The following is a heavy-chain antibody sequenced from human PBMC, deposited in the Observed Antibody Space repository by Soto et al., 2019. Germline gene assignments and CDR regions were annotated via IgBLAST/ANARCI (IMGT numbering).Heavy chain of an antibody. CDR3: ARSSSDFWSGYYGVDWFDP. D-gene: IGHD3-3*01. V-gene: IGHV3-66*01. CDR2: IYGGGST. J-gene: IGHJ5*02. CDR1: GFTVSSNY. Sequence: GGSLRLSCAASGFTVSSNYMSWVRQAPGKGLEWVSVIYGGGSTYYADSVKGRFTISRDNSKNTLYLQMNSLRAEDTAVYYCARSSSDFWSGYYGVDWFDPWGQGTLVTVSS.